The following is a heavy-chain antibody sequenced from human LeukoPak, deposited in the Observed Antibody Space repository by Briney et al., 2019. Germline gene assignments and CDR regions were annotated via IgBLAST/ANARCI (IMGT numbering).Heavy chain of an antibody. Sequence: PSETLSLTCAVYGGSFSGYYWSWIRQPPGKGLEWIGEINHSGSTNYNPSLKSRVTISVDTSKNQFSLKLSSVTAADTAVYYCARGPVKPQLVPGMRDNWFNPWGQGTLVTVSS. CDR1: GGSFSGYY. CDR3: ARGPVKPQLVPGMRDNWFNP. D-gene: IGHD6-13*01. J-gene: IGHJ5*02. V-gene: IGHV4-34*01. CDR2: INHSGST.